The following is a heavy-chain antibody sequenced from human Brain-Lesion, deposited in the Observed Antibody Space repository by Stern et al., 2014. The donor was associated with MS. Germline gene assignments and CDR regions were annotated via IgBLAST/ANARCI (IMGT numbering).Heavy chain of an antibody. Sequence: EVQLVESGGGLVQPGGSLRLSCAASGFTFSNYWMHWVRQAPGKGLVWVSRVNNDGRRTSYADSVKGRFTMSRDNAKNTLYLQMNSLRVEDTAIYYCARGERWFDSWGQGTLVTSPQ. CDR2: VNNDGRRT. V-gene: IGHV3-74*02. CDR3: ARGERWFDS. CDR1: GFTFSNYW. J-gene: IGHJ5*01. D-gene: IGHD3-10*01.